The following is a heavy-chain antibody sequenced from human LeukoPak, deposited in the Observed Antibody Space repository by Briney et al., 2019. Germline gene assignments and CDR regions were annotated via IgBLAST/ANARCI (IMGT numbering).Heavy chain of an antibody. V-gene: IGHV3-11*01. J-gene: IGHJ4*02. CDR1: GFTFSDYY. CDR3: AGVGSSGSLLSFAY. CDR2: ISSSGSTI. D-gene: IGHD6-19*01. Sequence: GGSLRLSCAASGFTFSDYYMSWIRQAPGKGLEGGSYISSSGSTIYYADCVKGRFTISRDNAKKSLYLKMNSLRAEDTAVYYCAGVGSSGSLLSFAYWGQGTLVTVSS.